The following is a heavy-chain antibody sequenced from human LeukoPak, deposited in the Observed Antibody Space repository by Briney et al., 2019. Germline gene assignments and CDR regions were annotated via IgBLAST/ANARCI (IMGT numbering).Heavy chain of an antibody. J-gene: IGHJ3*02. CDR2: IYYSGST. CDR1: GGSISNYY. CDR3: ARLGWNGYNRMPDTFDI. Sequence: SETLSLTCTVSGGSISNYYWSWIRQPPGKGLEWIGYIYYSGSTYYNPSLTSRVTISVDTSKNQFSLKLSSVTAADTAVYYCARLGWNGYNRMPDTFDIWGQGTMVTVSS. D-gene: IGHD5-24*01. V-gene: IGHV4-59*01.